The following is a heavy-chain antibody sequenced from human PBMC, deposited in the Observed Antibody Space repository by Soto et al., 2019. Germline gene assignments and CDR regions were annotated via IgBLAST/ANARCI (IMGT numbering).Heavy chain of an antibody. V-gene: IGHV5-51*01. CDR2: IDPGDSGT. J-gene: IGHJ6*02. CDR1: GYSFTDYW. Sequence: PGESLKISCKVSGYSFTDYWIGWVRQMPGKGLEWMGIIDPGDSGTRYSPSLQGQVTISADKSISTAYLQWNRLKASDTAMYYCARHLQGYGMDVWGQGTTVIAS. CDR3: ARHLQGYGMDV.